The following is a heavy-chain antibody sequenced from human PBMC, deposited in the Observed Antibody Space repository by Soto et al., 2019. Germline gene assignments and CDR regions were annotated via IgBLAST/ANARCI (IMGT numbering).Heavy chain of an antibody. V-gene: IGHV3-23*01. D-gene: IGHD3-16*02. CDR1: GFTFSSYA. Sequence: PGGSLRLSCAASGFTFSSYAMSWVRQAPGKGLEWVSAISGSGGSTYYADSVKGRFTISRDNSKNTLYLQMNSLRAEDTAVYYCAKVMYDYVWGSYRYLGYFDYWGQGTMVTVSS. CDR2: ISGSGGST. J-gene: IGHJ4*02. CDR3: AKVMYDYVWGSYRYLGYFDY.